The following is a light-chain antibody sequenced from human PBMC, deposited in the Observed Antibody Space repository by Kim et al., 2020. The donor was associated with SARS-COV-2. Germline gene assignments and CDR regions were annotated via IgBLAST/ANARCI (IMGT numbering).Light chain of an antibody. J-gene: IGLJ1*01. Sequence: QSALTQPPSASGSPGQSVTISCTGTSGDVGGYNYVSWYQQHPGKAPKLMIYEVSKRPSGVPDRFSGSKSGNTASLTVSGLQAEDGADYYCSSYAAISNFVFGTGTKVTVL. CDR2: EVS. V-gene: IGLV2-8*01. CDR3: SSYAAISNFV. CDR1: SGDVGGYNY.